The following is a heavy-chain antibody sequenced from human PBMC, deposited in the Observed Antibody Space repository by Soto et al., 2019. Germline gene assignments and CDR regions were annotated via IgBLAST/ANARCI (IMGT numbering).Heavy chain of an antibody. D-gene: IGHD2-2*02. CDR1: GFTFSSYW. Sequence: EVQLVESGGGLVQPGGSLRLSCAASGFTFSSYWMSWVRQAPGKGLEWVANIKQDGSEKYYVDSVKGRFTISRDNAKNSLYLQMYSLRAEDTAVYYCARDRGYCSSTSCYNGGYFDLWGRGTLVTVSS. CDR3: ARDRGYCSSTSCYNGGYFDL. J-gene: IGHJ2*01. V-gene: IGHV3-7*04. CDR2: IKQDGSEK.